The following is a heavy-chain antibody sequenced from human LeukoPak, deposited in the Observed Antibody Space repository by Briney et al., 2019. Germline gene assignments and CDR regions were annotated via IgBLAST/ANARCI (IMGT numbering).Heavy chain of an antibody. CDR3: AKQMIERPHYYYMDV. CDR2: TQYDESNK. D-gene: IGHD3-22*01. J-gene: IGHJ6*03. Sequence: RGSLRLSCAASGLIFSSSGMHWVRQAPGKGLEWVAFTQYDESNKYYADSVKGRFTISRDNSKNTVFLQMNSLRPEDTALYYCAKQMIERPHYYYMDVWGKGTTVTVSS. V-gene: IGHV3-30*02. CDR1: GLIFSSSG.